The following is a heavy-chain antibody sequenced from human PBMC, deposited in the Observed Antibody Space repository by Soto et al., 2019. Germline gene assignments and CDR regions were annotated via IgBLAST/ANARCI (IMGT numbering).Heavy chain of an antibody. CDR3: ERVSGRYYYGMDV. CDR2: IYHSGST. V-gene: IGHV4-4*02. D-gene: IGHD1-26*01. J-gene: IGHJ6*02. CDR1: GGSISSSNW. Sequence: QVQLQESGPGLVKPSGTLSLTCAVSGGSISSSNWWSWVRQPPGKGLEWIGEIYHSGSTNYNPSLKGRVTISLDKSKNQFALKLSSVTAADTAVYYCERVSGRYYYGMDVWGQGTTVTVSS.